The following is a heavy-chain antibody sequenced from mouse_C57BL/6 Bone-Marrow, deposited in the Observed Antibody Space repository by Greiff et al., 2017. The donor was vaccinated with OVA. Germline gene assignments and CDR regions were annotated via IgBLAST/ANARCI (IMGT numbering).Heavy chain of an antibody. V-gene: IGHV5-4*01. D-gene: IGHD1-1*01. J-gene: IGHJ2*01. CDR3: AREGYYGSSYYFDY. Sequence: EVQRVESGGGLVKPGGSLKLSCAASGFTFSSYAMSWVRQTPEKRLEWVATISDGGSYTYYPDNVKGRFTISRDNAKNNLYLQMSQLKSEDTAMYYCAREGYYGSSYYFDYWGQGTTLTVSS. CDR2: ISDGGSYT. CDR1: GFTFSSYA.